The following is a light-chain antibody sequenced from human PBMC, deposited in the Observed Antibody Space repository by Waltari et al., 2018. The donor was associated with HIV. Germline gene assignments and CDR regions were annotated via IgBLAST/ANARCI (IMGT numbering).Light chain of an antibody. Sequence: DIQMTQSPSSLSASVGDRVTITCQASQDIHIFLSWYQQKPVKAPKLLIYDASTLHAGVPSRFSGSGSGTDFTFTISSLQPEDIATYYCQHYNSLPPTFGPGTKVDLK. CDR2: DAS. CDR1: QDIHIF. J-gene: IGKJ3*01. CDR3: QHYNSLPPT. V-gene: IGKV1-33*01.